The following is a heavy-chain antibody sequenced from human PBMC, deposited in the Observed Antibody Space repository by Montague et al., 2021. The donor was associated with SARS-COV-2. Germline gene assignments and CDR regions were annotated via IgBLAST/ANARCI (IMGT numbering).Heavy chain of an antibody. CDR3: ARHVRSLMVRGPDFDY. J-gene: IGHJ4*02. D-gene: IGHD3-10*01. Sequence: SETLSLTCTVSDGSISSSSYYWGWIRQPPGKGLEWIGSIYYSGTTYYNPSLKSRVTISVDTSKNQFSLKLSSVTAADTAVYYCARHVRSLMVRGPDFDYWGQGTLVTVSS. CDR1: DGSISSSSYY. V-gene: IGHV4-39*01. CDR2: IYYSGTT.